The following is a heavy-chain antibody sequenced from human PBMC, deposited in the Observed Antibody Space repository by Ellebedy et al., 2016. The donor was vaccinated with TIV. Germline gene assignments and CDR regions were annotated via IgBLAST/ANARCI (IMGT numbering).Heavy chain of an antibody. D-gene: IGHD3-3*01. Sequence: SVKVSXXASGGTFSSYAISWVRQAPGQGLEWMGGIIPIFGTANYAQKFQGRVTITADESTSTAYMELSSLRSEDTAVYYCARGALRFLEWLLFSWGQGTLVTVSS. CDR2: IIPIFGTA. V-gene: IGHV1-69*13. CDR1: GGTFSSYA. J-gene: IGHJ4*02. CDR3: ARGALRFLEWLLFS.